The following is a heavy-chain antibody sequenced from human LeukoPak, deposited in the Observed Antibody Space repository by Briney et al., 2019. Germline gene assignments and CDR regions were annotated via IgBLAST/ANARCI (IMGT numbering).Heavy chain of an antibody. V-gene: IGHV4-34*01. CDR3: ARVRPSIAVAGGDGRIDY. D-gene: IGHD6-19*01. CDR2: INHSGST. CDR1: GGSFSGYY. Sequence: SETLSLTXAVYGGSFSGYYWSWIRQPPGKGLEWIGEINHSGSTNYNPSLKSRVTISVDTSKNQFSLKLSSVTAADTAVYYCARVRPSIAVAGGDGRIDYWGQGTLVTVSS. J-gene: IGHJ4*02.